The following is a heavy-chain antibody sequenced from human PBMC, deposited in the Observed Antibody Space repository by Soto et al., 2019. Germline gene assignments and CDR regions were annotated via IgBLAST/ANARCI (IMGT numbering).Heavy chain of an antibody. V-gene: IGHV3-30-3*01. D-gene: IGHD6-6*01. CDR2: ISPAGTNQ. Sequence: PGGSLRLSCVASGFIFSDYAMHWARQAPGKGLEWVALISPAGTNQYYADSAKGRFTISRDNSKNTLYLQMNSLGPEDTGLYYCARENSRISPRLFQHWGHGTLVTVS. CDR3: ARENSRISPRLFQH. CDR1: GFIFSDYA. J-gene: IGHJ1*01.